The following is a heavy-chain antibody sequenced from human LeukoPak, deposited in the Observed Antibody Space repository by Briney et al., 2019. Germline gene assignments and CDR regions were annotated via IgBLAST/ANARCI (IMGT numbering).Heavy chain of an antibody. CDR2: ISYDGSNK. CDR1: GFTFSSYA. CDR3: ARGSKTTTVIRWGFDP. V-gene: IGHV3-30-3*01. J-gene: IGHJ5*02. D-gene: IGHD4-11*01. Sequence: GSLRLSCAASGFTFSSYAMHWVRQAPGKGLEWVAVISYDGSNKYYADSVKGRFTISRDNSKNTLYLQMNSLRAEDTAVYYCARGSKTTTVIRWGFDPWGQGTLVTVSS.